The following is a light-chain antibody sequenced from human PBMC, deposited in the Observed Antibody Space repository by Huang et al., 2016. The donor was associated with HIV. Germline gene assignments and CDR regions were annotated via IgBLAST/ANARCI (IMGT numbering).Light chain of an antibody. V-gene: IGKV4-1*01. CDR2: WAS. CDR1: QTISYNKNY. CDR3: QQYYSKPLT. J-gene: IGKJ4*01. Sequence: DIVMTQSPDSLAVSLGERATINCKSSQTISYNKNYLAWYQQKPGQSPKLLIYWASTRESGVPDRFRGSGSGTDFTLTISSLQAEDVAVYYCQQYYSKPLTFGGGTKVEIK.